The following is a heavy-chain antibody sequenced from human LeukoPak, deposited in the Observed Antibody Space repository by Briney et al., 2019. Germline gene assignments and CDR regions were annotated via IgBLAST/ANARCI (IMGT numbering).Heavy chain of an antibody. CDR2: MNPNSGNT. V-gene: IGHV1-8*03. D-gene: IGHD5-24*01. CDR1: GYTFTSYD. Sequence: GSVKVSCKASGYTFTSYDINWVRQATGQGLEWMGWMNPNSGNTGYAQKFQGRVTITRNTSISAAYMELSSLRSEDTAVYYCARGSRGRDGYNFLSPYYYYMDVWGKGTTVTVSS. CDR3: ARGSRGRDGYNFLSPYYYYMDV. J-gene: IGHJ6*03.